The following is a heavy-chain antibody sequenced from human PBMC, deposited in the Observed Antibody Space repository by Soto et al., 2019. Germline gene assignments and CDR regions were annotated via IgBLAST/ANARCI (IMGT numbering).Heavy chain of an antibody. V-gene: IGHV3-74*01. J-gene: IGHJ4*02. Sequence: EVQLVESGGGLVQPGGSLRLSCAASGFTFSSYWMHWVRQAPGKGLVWVSRINSDGSSTSYADSVKGRFTISRDNAKNTLYLQMNSLRAEDTAVYYCARGGVVYCSGGSCYSDYWGQGTLVTVCS. CDR1: GFTFSSYW. CDR2: INSDGSST. CDR3: ARGGVVYCSGGSCYSDY. D-gene: IGHD2-15*01.